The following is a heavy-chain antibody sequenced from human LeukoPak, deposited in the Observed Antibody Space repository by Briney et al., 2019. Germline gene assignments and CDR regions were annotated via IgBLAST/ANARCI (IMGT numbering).Heavy chain of an antibody. V-gene: IGHV3-53*01. CDR3: ARVHPPYSYGHGPFDI. J-gene: IGHJ4*02. CDR1: GFTVSGNY. D-gene: IGHD5-18*01. Sequence: GGSLRLSCTAFGFTVSGNYLSWVRQTPGKGLEWVSVLYSGGNTYYTESLKGRYTISRDNSKNTLYLQMNSLRVEDTAVYFCARVHPPYSYGHGPFDIWGRGTLVTVSS. CDR2: LYSGGNT.